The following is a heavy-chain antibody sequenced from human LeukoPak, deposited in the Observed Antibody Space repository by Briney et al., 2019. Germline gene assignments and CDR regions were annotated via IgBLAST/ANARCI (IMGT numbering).Heavy chain of an antibody. Sequence: SETLSLTCTVSGGSISSYYWSWIWQPPGKGPEWIGYIYYSGSTNYNPSLKSRVTISVDTSKNQFSLKLSSVTAADTAVYYCARGLYSSGWYDYYYYGMDVWGQGTTVTVSS. CDR2: IYYSGST. J-gene: IGHJ6*02. CDR3: ARGLYSSGWYDYYYYGMDV. V-gene: IGHV4-59*01. D-gene: IGHD6-19*01. CDR1: GGSISSYY.